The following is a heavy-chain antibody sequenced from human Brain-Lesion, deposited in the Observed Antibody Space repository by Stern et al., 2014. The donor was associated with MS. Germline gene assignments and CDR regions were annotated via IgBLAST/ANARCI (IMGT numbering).Heavy chain of an antibody. V-gene: IGHV3-9*01. Sequence: QLVESGGDLVQPGRSLRLSCAAFGFPFDDYAMHWVRPAPGKGLEWVAGIRWNSGTIGYADSVTGRLTPPRDNAHTFLDLQMNSLRPEDTALYYCARDITGSSAYFAYWGQGTLVTVSS. J-gene: IGHJ4*02. CDR3: ARDITGSSAYFAY. CDR2: IRWNSGTI. CDR1: GFPFDDYA. D-gene: IGHD1-14*01.